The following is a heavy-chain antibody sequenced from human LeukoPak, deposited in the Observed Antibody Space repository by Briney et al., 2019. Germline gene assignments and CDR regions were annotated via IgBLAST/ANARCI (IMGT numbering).Heavy chain of an antibody. V-gene: IGHV1-46*01. CDR3: ARTRGYYFDY. J-gene: IGHJ4*02. CDR1: GYSFTNYY. Sequence: GASVRVSCKASGYSFTNYYMHWVRQAPGQGLEWMGMINPSGASTTYAQSFQGRVTMTRDMSTSTVYMELSSLTSEDTAVYYCARTRGYYFDYWGQGALVTVSS. CDR2: INPSGAST.